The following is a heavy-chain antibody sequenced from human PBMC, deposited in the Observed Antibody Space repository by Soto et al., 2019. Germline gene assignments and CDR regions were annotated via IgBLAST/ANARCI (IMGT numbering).Heavy chain of an antibody. V-gene: IGHV1-18*01. D-gene: IGHD1-26*01. CDR3: TRTSSTSNFEG. J-gene: IGHJ4*02. CDR1: GYTFTNYG. Sequence: QVQLVQSGAEVKKPGASVKVSCKASGYTFTNYGITWVRQAPGQGLEWMGWIRVYNGKTEYAQKVQGRVTMTTDTSTSTDYMDLGSLRSDDTAVYYCTRTSSTSNFEGWGQGTLVTVSS. CDR2: IRVYNGKT.